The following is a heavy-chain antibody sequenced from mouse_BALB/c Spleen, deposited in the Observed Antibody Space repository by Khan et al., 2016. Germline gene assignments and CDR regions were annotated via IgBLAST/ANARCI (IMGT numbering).Heavy chain of an antibody. V-gene: IGHV3-8*02. D-gene: IGHD1-1*02. CDR2: INYSGGT. CDR1: GDSITNGY. J-gene: IGHJ4*01. Sequence: EVQLQESGPSLVKPSQTLSLTCSVTGDSITNGYWNWIRKFPGDNLEYMGYINYSGGTYYNPSPKSRISITRDTSKNHYYLQLNSVTTQDTATYYCAKWAGWPYGLDDWGQGTSVTVSS. CDR3: AKWAGWPYGLDD.